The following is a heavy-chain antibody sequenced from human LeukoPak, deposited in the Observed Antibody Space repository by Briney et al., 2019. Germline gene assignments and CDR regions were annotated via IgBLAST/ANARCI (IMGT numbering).Heavy chain of an antibody. CDR2: IYYSGST. CDR1: GASISSYY. CDR3: ARDRGGSYDYWFDP. Sequence: PSETLSLTCSVSGASISSYYWSWIRQPPGKGLEWIGYIYYSGSTNYNPSLKSRVTISVDTSKNQFSLKLSSVTAADTAVYYCARDRGGSYDYWFDPWGQGTLVTVSS. V-gene: IGHV4-59*01. J-gene: IGHJ5*02. D-gene: IGHD5-12*01.